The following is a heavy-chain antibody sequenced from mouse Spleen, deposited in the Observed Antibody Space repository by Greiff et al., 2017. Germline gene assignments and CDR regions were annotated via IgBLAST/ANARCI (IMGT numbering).Heavy chain of an antibody. CDR2: ISSGGSYT. D-gene: IGHD4-1*01. CDR1: GFTFSSYA. Sequence: DVMLVESGGGLVKPGGSLKLSCAASGFTFSSYAMSWVRQTPEKRLEWVATISSGGSYTYYPDSVKGRFTISRDNAKNTLYLQMSSLRSEDTAMYYCARRGTGTAMDYWGQGTSVTVSS. CDR3: ARRGTGTAMDY. J-gene: IGHJ4*01. V-gene: IGHV5-9-1*01.